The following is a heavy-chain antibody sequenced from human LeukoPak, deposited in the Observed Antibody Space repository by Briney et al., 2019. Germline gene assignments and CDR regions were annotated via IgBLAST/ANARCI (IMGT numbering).Heavy chain of an antibody. D-gene: IGHD2-2*01. Sequence: GGSLRLSCAASGFTFSSYWMSWVRQAPGKGLEWVANIKQDGSEKYYVDSVKGRFTISRDNAKNSLYLQMNSLRAEDTAVYYCARDFVVVPAAIGWFDPWGQGTLVTVSS. CDR3: ARDFVVVPAAIGWFDP. V-gene: IGHV3-7*01. CDR2: IKQDGSEK. CDR1: GFTFSSYW. J-gene: IGHJ5*02.